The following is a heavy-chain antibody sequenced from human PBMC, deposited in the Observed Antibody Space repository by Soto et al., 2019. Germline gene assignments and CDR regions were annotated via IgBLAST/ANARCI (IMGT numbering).Heavy chain of an antibody. V-gene: IGHV4-59*01. D-gene: IGHD6-13*01. Sequence: TLSLTCTVSGGSISSYYWTWIRKPPGKGLEWIGYIHYSGSTNYNPSLKSRVTISIDTSKNQFSLKLRSVTAADTAEYYCARDVPGIAAAGAPAFYYGMDVWGGVTTVTVSS. J-gene: IGHJ6*04. CDR3: ARDVPGIAAAGAPAFYYGMDV. CDR2: IHYSGST. CDR1: GGSISSYY.